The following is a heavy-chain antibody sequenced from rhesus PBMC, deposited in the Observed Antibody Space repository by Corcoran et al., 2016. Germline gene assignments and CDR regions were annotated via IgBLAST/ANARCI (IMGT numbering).Heavy chain of an antibody. V-gene: IGHV4-80*01. Sequence: QVQLQESGPGLVKPSETLSLTCTVSGASISSNWWSWIRQPPGKGLEGIGEINGNRGSTTYTPALKSRVNISKDASKSQFSLKLSYVTAADTAVYYCAREYCTGSGCYTYFDYWGQGVLVTVSS. D-gene: IGHD2-21*01. CDR2: INGNRGST. CDR1: GASISSNW. CDR3: AREYCTGSGCYTYFDY. J-gene: IGHJ4*01.